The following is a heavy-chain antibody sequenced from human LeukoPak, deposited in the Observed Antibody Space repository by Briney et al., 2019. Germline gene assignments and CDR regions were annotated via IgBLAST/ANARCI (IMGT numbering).Heavy chain of an antibody. J-gene: IGHJ4*02. CDR1: GFTFSSYS. CDR3: ARDFKESGVLRYFDWLSIFDY. V-gene: IGHV3-21*01. D-gene: IGHD3-9*01. CDR2: ISSSSSYI. Sequence: GGSLRLSCAASGFTFSSYSMNWVRQAPGKGLEWVSSISSSSSYIYYADSVKGRFTISRDNAKNSLYLQMNSLRAEDTAVYYCARDFKESGVLRYFDWLSIFDYWGQGTLVTVSS.